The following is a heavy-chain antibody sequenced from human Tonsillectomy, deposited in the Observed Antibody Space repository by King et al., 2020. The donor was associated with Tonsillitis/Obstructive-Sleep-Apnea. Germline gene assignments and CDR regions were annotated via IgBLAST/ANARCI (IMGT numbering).Heavy chain of an antibody. J-gene: IGHJ5*02. V-gene: IGHV1-18*01. D-gene: IGHD2-2*01. CDR3: ARTRDLEVLDP. CDR1: GYTFTSSG. CDR2: ISAYNGNT. Sequence: HVQLVQSGAEVKKPVASVKVSCKAAGYTFTSSGISWLQQAPGQGLEWMGWISAYNGNTIYAQKLQGRVTMTTDTSTSTAYMALRSLRSDDTAVYSCARTRDLEVLDPWGQGTLVTVSS.